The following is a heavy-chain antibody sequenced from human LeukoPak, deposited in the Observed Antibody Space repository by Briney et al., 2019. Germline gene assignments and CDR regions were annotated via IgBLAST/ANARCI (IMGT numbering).Heavy chain of an antibody. CDR3: ARDPPAHSIAAAGPFDY. Sequence: GASVKVSCKASGYTFTGYYMHWVRQAPGQGLEWMGIINPSGGSTSYAQKFQGRVTMTRDTSTSTVYMELSSLRSEDTAVYYCARDPPAHSIAAAGPFDYWGQGTLVTVSS. CDR2: INPSGGST. J-gene: IGHJ4*02. D-gene: IGHD6-13*01. V-gene: IGHV1-46*01. CDR1: GYTFTGYY.